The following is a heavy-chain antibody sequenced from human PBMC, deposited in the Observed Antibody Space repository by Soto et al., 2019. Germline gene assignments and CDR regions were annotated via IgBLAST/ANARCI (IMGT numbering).Heavy chain of an antibody. Sequence: QVQLVESGGGVVQPGRSLRLSCAASGFTFSSYGMHWVRQAPGKGLEWVAVISYDGSNKYYADSVKGRFTVSRDKSKNTRNCKVNSRRAEETAGYYCAKDKVPVVVTAPFAYGGQGALVTFSS. CDR3: AKDKVPVVVTAPFAY. J-gene: IGHJ4*02. D-gene: IGHD2-21*02. CDR1: GFTFSSYG. V-gene: IGHV3-30*18. CDR2: ISYDGSNK.